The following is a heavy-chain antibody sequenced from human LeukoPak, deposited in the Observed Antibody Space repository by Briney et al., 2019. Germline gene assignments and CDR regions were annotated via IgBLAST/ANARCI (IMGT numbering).Heavy chain of an antibody. CDR1: GFTFSNYA. D-gene: IGHD1-1*01. CDR2: IYSGGST. Sequence: GGSLRLSCAASGFTFSNYAMNWVRPAPGKGLEWVSVIYSGGSTYYADSVKGRFTISRDNSKITLYLQMNSLRAEDTAVYFCARHLDDWGQGSLVTVSS. J-gene: IGHJ4*02. V-gene: IGHV3-66*04. CDR3: ARHLDD.